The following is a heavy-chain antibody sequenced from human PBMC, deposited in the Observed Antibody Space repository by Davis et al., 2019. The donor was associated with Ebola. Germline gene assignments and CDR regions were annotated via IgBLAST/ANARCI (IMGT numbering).Heavy chain of an antibody. Sequence: PGGSLRLSCTASGFTFHNYDMYWVRQAPGKGLEWVAVIWYDGSNKYYADSVKGRFTISRDNSKNTLYLQMNSLRAEDTAVYYCAREQYYYSSGSYYYGMDVWGQGTTVTVSS. CDR3: AREQYYYSSGSYYYGMDV. V-gene: IGHV3-33*08. CDR2: IWYDGSNK. D-gene: IGHD3-10*01. CDR1: GFTFHNYD. J-gene: IGHJ6*02.